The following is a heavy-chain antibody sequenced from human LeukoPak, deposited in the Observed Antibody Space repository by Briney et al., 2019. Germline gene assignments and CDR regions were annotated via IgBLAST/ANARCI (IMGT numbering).Heavy chain of an antibody. CDR3: ARDGGSYFWFDP. D-gene: IGHD1-26*01. V-gene: IGHV3-21*01. CDR2: ISSSSSYI. J-gene: IGHJ5*02. CDR1: GFTFSSHS. Sequence: PGGSLRLSCAASGFTFSSHSMNWVRQAPGKGLEWVSSISSSSSYIYYADSVKVRFTISRDNAKNSLYLQMNSLRAEDTAVYYCARDGGSYFWFDPWGQGTLVTVSS.